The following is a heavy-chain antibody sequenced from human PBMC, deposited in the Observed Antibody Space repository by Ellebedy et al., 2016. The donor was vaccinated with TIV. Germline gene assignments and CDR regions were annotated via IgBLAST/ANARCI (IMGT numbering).Heavy chain of an antibody. J-gene: IGHJ6*02. D-gene: IGHD5-24*01. Sequence: AASVKVSCKASGGTFSSYAISWVRQAPGQGLEWMGRIVPILGIANYAQKFQGRVTITADRSTTTAYMELSSLISEDTAVYYRACRAEMATITSYYNGMDVWGQGTTVTVSS. CDR2: IVPILGIA. CDR1: GGTFSSYA. CDR3: ACRAEMATITSYYNGMDV. V-gene: IGHV1-69*04.